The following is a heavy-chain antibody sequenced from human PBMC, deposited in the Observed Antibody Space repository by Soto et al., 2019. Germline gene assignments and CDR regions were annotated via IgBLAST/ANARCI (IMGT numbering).Heavy chain of an antibody. CDR1: GYTFTSYG. V-gene: IGHV1-18*01. CDR2: ISAYNGNT. D-gene: IGHD6-6*01. CDR3: ARDRSIAARGYYYGMDV. J-gene: IGHJ6*02. Sequence: ASVKVSCKASGYTFTSYGISWVRQAPGQGLERMGWISAYNGNTNYAQKLQGRVTMTTDTSTSTAYMELRSLRSDDTAVYYCARDRSIAARGYYYGMDVWGQGTTVTVSS.